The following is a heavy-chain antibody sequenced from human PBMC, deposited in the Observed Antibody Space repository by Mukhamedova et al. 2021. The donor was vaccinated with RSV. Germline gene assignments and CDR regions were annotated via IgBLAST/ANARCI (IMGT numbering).Heavy chain of an antibody. CDR2: ISWNSGSI. D-gene: IGHD3-22*01. Sequence: VSGISWNSGSIGYADSVKGRFTISRDNAKNSLYLQMNSLRAEDTALYYCAKGGYYYDSSGYCFDYLGQGTLVTVSS. V-gene: IGHV3-9*01. J-gene: IGHJ4*02. CDR3: AKGGYYYDSSGYCFDY.